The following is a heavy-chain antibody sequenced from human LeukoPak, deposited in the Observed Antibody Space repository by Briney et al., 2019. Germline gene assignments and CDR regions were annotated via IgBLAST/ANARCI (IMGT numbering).Heavy chain of an antibody. CDR3: ARRAYYDSTGYYPH. V-gene: IGHV4-39*07. CDR2: IYHSGST. D-gene: IGHD3-22*01. Sequence: PSETLSLTCTVSGGSISSSSYYWGWIRQPPGKGLEWIGSIYHSGSTYYNPSLKSRVTISVDRSKNQFSLKLSSVTAADTAVYYCARRAYYDSTGYYPHWGQGTLVTVSS. J-gene: IGHJ4*02. CDR1: GGSISSSSYY.